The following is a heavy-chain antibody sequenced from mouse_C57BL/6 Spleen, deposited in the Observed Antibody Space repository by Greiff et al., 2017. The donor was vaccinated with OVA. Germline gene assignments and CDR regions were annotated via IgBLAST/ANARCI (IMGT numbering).Heavy chain of an antibody. J-gene: IGHJ1*03. V-gene: IGHV1-59*01. D-gene: IGHD2-3*01. CDR3: ARNGYYEGYFDV. CDR2: IDPSDSYT. Sequence: QVQLKQPGAELVRPGTSVKLSCKASGYTFTSYWMHWVKQRPGQGLEWIGVIDPSDSYTNYNQKFKGKATLTVDTSSSTAYMQLSSLTSEDSAVYYCARNGYYEGYFDVWGTGTTVTVSS. CDR1: GYTFTSYW.